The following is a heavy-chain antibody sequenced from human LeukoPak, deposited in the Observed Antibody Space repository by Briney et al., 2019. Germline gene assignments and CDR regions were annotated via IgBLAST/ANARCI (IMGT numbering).Heavy chain of an antibody. J-gene: IGHJ6*04. CDR1: GFTFSSSW. CDR2: ITRDGSST. V-gene: IGHV3-74*01. Sequence: HTGGSLRLSCAASGFTFSSSWMHWVRQAPGKGLVWVSRITRDGSSTTYADSVKGRFTTSRDNAKNTLYLQMDSLRDDDTAVYYCVRDPGYESWSPFWGGMDVWGNGTTVIVSS. D-gene: IGHD3-16*01. CDR3: VRDPGYESWSPFWGGMDV.